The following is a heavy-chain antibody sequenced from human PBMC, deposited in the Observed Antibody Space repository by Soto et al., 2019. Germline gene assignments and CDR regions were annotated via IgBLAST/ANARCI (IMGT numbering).Heavy chain of an antibody. J-gene: IGHJ5*02. CDR3: ARHPYCSSTSCLDWFDP. CDR1: GGSISSYY. V-gene: IGHV4-59*08. CDR2: IYYSGST. D-gene: IGHD2-2*01. Sequence: SETLSLTCTVSGGSISSYYWSWIRQPPGKGLEWIGYIYYSGSTNYNPSLKSRVTISVDTSKNQFSLKLSSVTAADTAVYYCARHPYCSSTSCLDWFDPRGQGTPVTVSS.